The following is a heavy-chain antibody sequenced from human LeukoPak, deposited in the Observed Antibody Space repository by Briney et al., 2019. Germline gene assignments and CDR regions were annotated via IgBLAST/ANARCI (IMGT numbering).Heavy chain of an antibody. J-gene: IGHJ4*02. D-gene: IGHD1-26*01. V-gene: IGHV1-2*02. CDR1: GYTFTGYY. CDR2: INPNTGGT. Sequence: ASVKVSCKASGYTFTGYYMHWVRQAPGQGLEWMGWINPNTGGTNYAQKFQGRVTMTRDTSISTAYVDLGRLRSDYTAVYYYSQFELDYWGQGTLVTVSS. CDR3: SQFELDY.